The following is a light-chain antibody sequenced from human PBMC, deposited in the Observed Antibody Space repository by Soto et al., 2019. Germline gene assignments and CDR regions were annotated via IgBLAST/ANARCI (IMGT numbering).Light chain of an antibody. V-gene: IGKV1-5*03. CDR3: QQYNSYSWT. Sequence: DIQMTQSPSTLSASVGDRVTITCRASQSISSWFAWYQQKPGKAPKRLIYKASSLESGVQSRFSGSGSGTEFTLTIRRLQPDEFATYYCQQYNSYSWTFGQGNKVEIK. CDR1: QSISSW. J-gene: IGKJ1*01. CDR2: KAS.